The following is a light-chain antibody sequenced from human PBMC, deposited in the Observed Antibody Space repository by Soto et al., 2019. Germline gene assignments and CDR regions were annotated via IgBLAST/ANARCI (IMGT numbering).Light chain of an antibody. V-gene: IGKV1-5*03. CDR2: KAS. CDR1: QTISSW. J-gene: IGKJ1*01. Sequence: DIQMTQSPSTLSGSVGDRVTITCRASQTISSWLAWYQQKPGKAPKLLIYKASTLKSGVPSRFSGSGSGTEFTLTISSLQPDNFATYYCQHYNSSSAAFGQGTKVDIK. CDR3: QHYNSSSAA.